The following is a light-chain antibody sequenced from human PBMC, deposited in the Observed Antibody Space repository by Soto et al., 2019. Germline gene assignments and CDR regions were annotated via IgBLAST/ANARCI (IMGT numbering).Light chain of an antibody. CDR1: QTIYNW. CDR2: DAT. J-gene: IGKJ4*01. CDR3: QQYDSR. V-gene: IGKV1-5*01. Sequence: DIQMTQSPSTLSASVGDRVTITCRASQTIYNWLAWYHQKPGKAPNLLIYDATTLASGVPPRFSGSGSGTEFALTVSSLQPDDYATYYCQQYDSRFGGGTKVEIK.